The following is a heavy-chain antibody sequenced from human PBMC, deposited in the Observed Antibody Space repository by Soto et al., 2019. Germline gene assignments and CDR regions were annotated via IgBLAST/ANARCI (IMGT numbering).Heavy chain of an antibody. J-gene: IGHJ6*02. D-gene: IGHD3-10*01. Sequence: EVQLVESGGGLVQPGGSLRLSCAASGFTFSSYSMNWVRQAPGKGLEWVSYISSSSSTIYYADSVKGRFTISRDNAKNLLYLQMNSLRDEDTAVYYCARDPDLLWFGDHYYYYGMDVWGQGTTVTVSS. CDR3: ARDPDLLWFGDHYYYYGMDV. CDR2: ISSSSSTI. V-gene: IGHV3-48*02. CDR1: GFTFSSYS.